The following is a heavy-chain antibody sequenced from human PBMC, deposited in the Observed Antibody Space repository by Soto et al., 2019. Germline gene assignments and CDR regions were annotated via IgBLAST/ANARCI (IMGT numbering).Heavy chain of an antibody. Sequence: GGSLRLSCAASGFTFSSYSMNWVRQAPGKGLEWVSSISSSSSYIYYADSVKGRFTISRDNAKNSLYLQMNSLRAEDTAVYYFARDDGLRYFGWSHYYYYYGMDVWERETTVTVSS. CDR1: GFTFSSYS. J-gene: IGHJ6*01. V-gene: IGHV3-21*01. CDR2: ISSSSSYI. D-gene: IGHD3-9*01. CDR3: ARDDGLRYFGWSHYYYYYGMDV.